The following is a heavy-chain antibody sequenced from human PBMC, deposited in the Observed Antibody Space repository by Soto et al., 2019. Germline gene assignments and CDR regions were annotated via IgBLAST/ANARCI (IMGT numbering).Heavy chain of an antibody. CDR2: IYYSGST. Sequence: PSETLSLTCTVSGGSISSYYWSWIRQPPGKGLEWIGYIYYSGSTNYNPSLKSRVTISVDTSKNQFSLKLSSVTAADTAVYYCARWGIAVASLDYWGQGTLVTVSS. V-gene: IGHV4-59*01. J-gene: IGHJ4*02. D-gene: IGHD6-19*01. CDR1: GGSISSYY. CDR3: ARWGIAVASLDY.